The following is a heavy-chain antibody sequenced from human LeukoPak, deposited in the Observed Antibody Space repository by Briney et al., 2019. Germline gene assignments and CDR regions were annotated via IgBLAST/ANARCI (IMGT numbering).Heavy chain of an antibody. J-gene: IGHJ4*02. Sequence: SSETLSLTCTVSGGSISSGDYYWSWIHQPPGKGLEWIGYIYYSGSTYYNPSLKSRVTISVDTSKNQFSLKLSSVTAADTAVYYCAREVSRLLWFGESIGHFDYWGQGTLVTVSS. D-gene: IGHD3-10*01. CDR2: IYYSGST. CDR1: GGSISSGDYY. V-gene: IGHV4-30-4*01. CDR3: AREVSRLLWFGESIGHFDY.